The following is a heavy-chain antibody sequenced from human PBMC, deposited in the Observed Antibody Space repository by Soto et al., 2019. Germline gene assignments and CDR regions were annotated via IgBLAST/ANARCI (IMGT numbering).Heavy chain of an antibody. CDR1: GGSIDSGAYS. CDR3: ARIHWTQNGLDY. V-gene: IGHV4-30-2*01. Sequence: SETLSLTCAVSGGSIDSGAYSLSWIRQPPGKGLEWIGYVTHSGTAYSIPSLNGRLTLSVDSSQTQFSLKLTSVTAADSAVYYCARIHWTQNGLDYWGRGILVTVSS. CDR2: VTHSGTA. D-gene: IGHD1-1*01. J-gene: IGHJ4*02.